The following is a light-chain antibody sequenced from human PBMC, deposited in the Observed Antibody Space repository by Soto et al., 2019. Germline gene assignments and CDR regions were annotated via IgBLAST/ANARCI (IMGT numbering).Light chain of an antibody. J-gene: IGKJ3*01. Sequence: EMVVTQSPGTLSLSPGEIATLSSRASQSVSSSYLAWYQQKPGQAPRLLIYGASTRATGIPARFSGSGSGTEFTLTISSLQPEDFAVYFCQQRSNRGVFPFGPGTKVAIK. CDR2: GAS. V-gene: IGKV3D-20*02. CDR1: QSVSSSY. CDR3: QQRSNRGVFP.